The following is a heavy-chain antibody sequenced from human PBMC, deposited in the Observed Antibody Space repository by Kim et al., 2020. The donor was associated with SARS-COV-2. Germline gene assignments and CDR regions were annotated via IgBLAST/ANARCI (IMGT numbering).Heavy chain of an antibody. V-gene: IGHV4-4*02. CDR2: IYHSGST. J-gene: IGHJ4*02. CDR3: ARLQLQTPRRILTTVVTRGTYYFDY. Sequence: SETLSLTCAVSGGSISTSDLWSWVRQPPGKGLQWIGEIYHSGSTNYNQSLKRRLTISVDKSKNQFSLKLSSVTAADTAIYYCARLQLQTPRRILTTVVTRGTYYFDYWGQGTLVTVSS. CDR1: GGSISTSDL. D-gene: IGHD4-17*01.